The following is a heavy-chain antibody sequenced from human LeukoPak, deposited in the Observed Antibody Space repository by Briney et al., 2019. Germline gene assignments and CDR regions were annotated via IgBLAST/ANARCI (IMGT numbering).Heavy chain of an antibody. V-gene: IGHV3-53*01. J-gene: IGHJ3*02. CDR2: IYSGGST. Sequence: GGSLRLSCAASGFTVSSNYMSWVRQAPGKGLEWVSVIYSGGSTYYADSVKGRFTISRDNSKNTLYLQMNSLRAEDTAVYYCARVRSEYRAFGIWGQGTMVTVSS. CDR3: ARVRSEYRAFGI. D-gene: IGHD2/OR15-2a*01. CDR1: GFTVSSNY.